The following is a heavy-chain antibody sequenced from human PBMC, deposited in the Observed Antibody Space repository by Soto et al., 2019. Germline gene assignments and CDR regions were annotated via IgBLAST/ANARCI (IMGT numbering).Heavy chain of an antibody. CDR2: IKSFADGGTT. Sequence: EVKLVESGGGLVKPGGSLRLSCAASGHSFIDAWMNRVRQAPGKGVKWVGRIKSFADGGTTEYAATVKGRFSISRDDSTFTVILQMNSLQTDDKAVHYCTRRPIAAEIRVGSLDFWGRGTVVTVSA. D-gene: IGHD6-13*01. V-gene: IGHV3-15*07. CDR3: TRRPIAAEIRVGSLDF. CDR1: GHSFIDAW. J-gene: IGHJ4*02.